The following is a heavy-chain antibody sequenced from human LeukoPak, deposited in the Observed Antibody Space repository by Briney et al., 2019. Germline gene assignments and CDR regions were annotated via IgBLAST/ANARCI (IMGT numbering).Heavy chain of an antibody. CDR3: ARGGFLRRSGSYLGAYYYYYMDV. J-gene: IGHJ6*03. D-gene: IGHD1-26*01. CDR2: INHSGST. CDR1: GGSFSGYY. V-gene: IGHV4-34*01. Sequence: SETLSLTCAVYGGSFSGYYWSWIRQPPGKGLGWIGEINHSGSTNYNPSLKSRVTISVDTSKNQFSLKLSSVTAADTAVYYCARGGFLRRSGSYLGAYYYYYMDVWGKGTTVTVSS.